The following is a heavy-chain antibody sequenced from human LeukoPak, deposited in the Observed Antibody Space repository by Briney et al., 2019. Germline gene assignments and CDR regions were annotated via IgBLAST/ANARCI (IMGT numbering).Heavy chain of an antibody. J-gene: IGHJ5*02. Sequence: SVKVSCKASGYTFTSYGISWVRQAPGQGLEWMGGIIPIFGTANYAQKFQGRVTITADESTSTAYMELSSLRSEDTAVYYCASLAAAGREGWFDPWGQGTLVTVSS. V-gene: IGHV1-69*13. D-gene: IGHD6-13*01. CDR2: IIPIFGTA. CDR3: ASLAAAGREGWFDP. CDR1: GYTFTSYG.